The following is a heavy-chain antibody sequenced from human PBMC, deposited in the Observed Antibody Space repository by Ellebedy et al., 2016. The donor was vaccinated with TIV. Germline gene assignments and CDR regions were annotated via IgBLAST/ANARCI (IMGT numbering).Heavy chain of an antibody. CDR1: GFTVSPTY. J-gene: IGHJ2*01. D-gene: IGHD6-13*01. V-gene: IGHV3-53*01. CDR2: IYTGKTT. Sequence: GESLKISCAASGFTVSPTYMSWVRQAPGKGLEWVSIIYTGKTTYYADSVKGRFTISRDNFKHPLFLQMDNLRTDDTAIYYCASATLEGSNWFRYFDLWGRGSLVTVSS. CDR3: ASATLEGSNWFRYFDL.